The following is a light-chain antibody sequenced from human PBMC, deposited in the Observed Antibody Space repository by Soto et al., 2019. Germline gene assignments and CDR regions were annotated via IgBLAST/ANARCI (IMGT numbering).Light chain of an antibody. CDR1: SSNIGSNY. CDR2: RNN. Sequence: QAVLNQPASASGTPGQRITISCSGSSSNIGSNYVYWYQQLPGTAPKLLIYRNNQRPSGVPDRFSGSKSGTSASLAISGLRSEDEADYYCAAWDDSLSGYVFGTGTKVTVL. J-gene: IGLJ1*01. V-gene: IGLV1-47*01. CDR3: AAWDDSLSGYV.